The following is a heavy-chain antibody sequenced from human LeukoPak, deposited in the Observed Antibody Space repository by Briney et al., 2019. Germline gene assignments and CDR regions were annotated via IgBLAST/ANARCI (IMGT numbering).Heavy chain of an antibody. Sequence: GGSLRLSCAASGFTFDDYGMSWVRQAPGRGLEWVSGINWDGGSTGYADSVKGRFTISRDNAKNSLYLRMNSLRAEDTALYYCARGGNYDFWSGYWVLDYWGQGTLVTVSS. J-gene: IGHJ4*02. D-gene: IGHD3-3*01. CDR3: ARGGNYDFWSGYWVLDY. V-gene: IGHV3-20*04. CDR2: INWDGGST. CDR1: GFTFDDYG.